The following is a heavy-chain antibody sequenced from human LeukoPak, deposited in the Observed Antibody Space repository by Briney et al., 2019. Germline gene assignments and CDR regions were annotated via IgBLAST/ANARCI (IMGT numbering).Heavy chain of an antibody. Sequence: KPGGSLRLSCAASGFAFTPAWMNWVRQAPGKGLEWVGRIKSKIDGGTTDYAAPVKGRFSISREDSRRTLYLQMNSLTAEDTGVYYCTTDVVGTVIGYWGQGTLVAVSS. D-gene: IGHD1-26*01. CDR3: TTDVVGTVIGY. V-gene: IGHV3-15*07. CDR1: GFAFTPAW. CDR2: IKSKIDGGTT. J-gene: IGHJ4*02.